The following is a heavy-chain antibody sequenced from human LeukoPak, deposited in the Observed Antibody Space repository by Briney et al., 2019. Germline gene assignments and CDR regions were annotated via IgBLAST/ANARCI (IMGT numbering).Heavy chain of an antibody. CDR3: AREGEYYDFWSGYENEYFQH. V-gene: IGHV4-4*07. CDR2: IYTSGST. Sequence: PSETLSLTCTVSGGSISSYYWSWIRQPAGKGLEWIGRIYTSGSTNYNPSLKSRVTMSVDTSKNQFSLKLSSVTAADTAVYYCAREGEYYDFWSGYENEYFQHWGQGTLVTVSS. CDR1: GGSISSYY. D-gene: IGHD3-3*01. J-gene: IGHJ1*01.